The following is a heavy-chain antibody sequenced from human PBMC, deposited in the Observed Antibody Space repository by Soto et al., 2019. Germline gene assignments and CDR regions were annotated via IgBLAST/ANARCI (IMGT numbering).Heavy chain of an antibody. J-gene: IGHJ4*02. Sequence: SVKVSCKASGGTFSSYTISWVRQAPGQGLEWMGRIIPILGIANYAQKFQGRVTITADKSTSTAYMELSSLRSEDTAVYYCAKAPYDFWSGYYLDYWGQGTLVTVSS. D-gene: IGHD3-3*01. V-gene: IGHV1-69*02. CDR1: GGTFSSYT. CDR3: AKAPYDFWSGYYLDY. CDR2: IIPILGIA.